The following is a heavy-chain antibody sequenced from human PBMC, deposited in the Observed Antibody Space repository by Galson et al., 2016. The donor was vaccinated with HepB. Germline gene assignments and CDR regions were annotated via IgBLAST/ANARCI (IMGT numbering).Heavy chain of an antibody. CDR1: GGPVSLYY. V-gene: IGHV4-59*02. J-gene: IGHJ4*02. D-gene: IGHD3-10*01. CDR3: ARVRTLMGRGAKAGPKYYFDS. Sequence: SETLSLTYAVSGGPVSLYYWSWNRHSPGKGPQWIGSISYKGNTNYNTSLEGRATISVDTSKNQFSLKLNSVTAADTALYYCARVRTLMGRGAKAGPKYYFDSWGQGTLVTVSS. CDR2: ISYKGNT.